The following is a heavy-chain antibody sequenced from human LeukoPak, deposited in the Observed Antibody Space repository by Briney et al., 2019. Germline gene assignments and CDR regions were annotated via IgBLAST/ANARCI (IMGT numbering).Heavy chain of an antibody. CDR3: AAVGIAAAGT. CDR2: IVVGSGNT. J-gene: IGHJ4*02. D-gene: IGHD6-13*01. CDR1: GCTFTSSA. Sequence: VASVKVSCKASGCTFTSSAMQWVRQARGQRLEWIGWIVVGSGNTNYAQKFQERVTITRDMSTSTAYMELSSLRSEDTAVYYCAAVGIAAAGTWGQGTLVTVSS. V-gene: IGHV1-58*02.